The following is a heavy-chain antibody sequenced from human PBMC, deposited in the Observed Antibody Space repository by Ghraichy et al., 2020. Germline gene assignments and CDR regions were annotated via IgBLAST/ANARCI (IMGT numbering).Heavy chain of an antibody. CDR1: GDSISSYY. CDR2: IHTSGST. V-gene: IGHV4-4*09. D-gene: IGHD6-19*01. CDR3: ARLNRLALAGSYYYHGMDV. J-gene: IGHJ6*02. Sequence: GSLNISCTVSGDSISSYYWSWIRRPPGKGLEWIGYIHTSGSTNYNPSLKSRVTLSLDTSKNQFSLKLSSVTAADTAVYYCARLNRLALAGSYYYHGMDVWGQGTTVTVSS.